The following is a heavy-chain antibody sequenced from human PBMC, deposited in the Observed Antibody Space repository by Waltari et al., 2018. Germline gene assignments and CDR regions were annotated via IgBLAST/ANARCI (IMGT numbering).Heavy chain of an antibody. Sequence: QVQLVESGGGVVQPGRSLRLSCAASGFNFRSFAMHWVRQAPGKGLGWVAIISHDGSNKDYADFVRGRLTISRDNSKNTLYLQMSSLRVEDTAVYYCARDWNYNFWSGVYGMDVWGQGTTVTVSS. V-gene: IGHV3-30*15. CDR3: ARDWNYNFWSGVYGMDV. CDR1: GFNFRSFA. CDR2: ISHDGSNK. J-gene: IGHJ6*02. D-gene: IGHD3-3*01.